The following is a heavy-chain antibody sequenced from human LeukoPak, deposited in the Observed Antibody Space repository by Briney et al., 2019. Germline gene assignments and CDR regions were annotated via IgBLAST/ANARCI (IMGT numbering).Heavy chain of an antibody. CDR2: ISYDGSNK. CDR1: GFTFSSYG. V-gene: IGHV3-30*18. D-gene: IGHD1-26*01. CDR3: AKEKEGGYFDL. J-gene: IGHJ2*01. Sequence: GRSLRLSCAASGFTFSSYGMHWVRQAPGKGLEWVAVISYDGSNKYYADSVKGRFNISRDNSKNTLYLQMDSLRAEDTAVYYCAKEKEGGYFDLWGRGTLVTVSS.